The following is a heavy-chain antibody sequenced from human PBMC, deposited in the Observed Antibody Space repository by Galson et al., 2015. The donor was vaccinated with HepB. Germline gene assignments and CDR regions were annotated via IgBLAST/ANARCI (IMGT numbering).Heavy chain of an antibody. CDR2: ISAYNGNT. CDR3: ARDFYDILTGSTLTYYYYYGMDV. D-gene: IGHD3-9*01. CDR1: GYTFTSYG. Sequence: SVKVSCKASGYTFTSYGISWVRQAPGQGLEWMGWISAYNGNTNYAQKLQGRVTMTTDTSTSTAYMELRSLRSDDTAVYYCARDFYDILTGSTLTYYYYYGMDVWGQGTTVTVSS. V-gene: IGHV1-18*04. J-gene: IGHJ6*02.